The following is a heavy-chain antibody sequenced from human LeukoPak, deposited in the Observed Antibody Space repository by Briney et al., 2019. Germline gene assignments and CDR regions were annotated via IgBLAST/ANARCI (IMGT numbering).Heavy chain of an antibody. CDR3: ARDDLNSGYDDAFDI. V-gene: IGHV4-61*02. J-gene: IGHJ3*02. Sequence: PSQTLSLTCTVSGGSISSGSYYWSWIRQPAGKGLEWIGRIYTSGSTNYNPSLKSRVTISVDTSKNQFSLKLSSVTAADTAVYYCARDDLNSGYDDAFDIWGQGTMVTVSS. CDR1: GGSISSGSYY. CDR2: IYTSGST. D-gene: IGHD5-12*01.